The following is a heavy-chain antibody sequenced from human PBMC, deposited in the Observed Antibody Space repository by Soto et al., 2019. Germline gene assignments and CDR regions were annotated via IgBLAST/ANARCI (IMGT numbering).Heavy chain of an antibody. CDR3: ARGSHYDFWSGYFYGMDV. Sequence: ASVKVSCKASGYTFTSYDMNWVRQATGQGLEWMGWMNPNSGNTGYAQKFQGRVTMTRNTSISTAYMELSSLRSEDTAVYYCARGSHYDFWSGYFYGMDVWGQGTTVTVSS. J-gene: IGHJ6*02. CDR2: MNPNSGNT. D-gene: IGHD3-3*01. CDR1: GYTFTSYD. V-gene: IGHV1-8*01.